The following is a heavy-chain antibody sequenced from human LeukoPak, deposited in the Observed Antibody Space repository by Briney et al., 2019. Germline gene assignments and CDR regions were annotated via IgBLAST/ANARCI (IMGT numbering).Heavy chain of an antibody. CDR1: GGSISTYY. CDR3: ARDFFGDFHFDY. V-gene: IGHV4-59*01. J-gene: IGHJ4*02. CDR2: IYYSGST. D-gene: IGHD4-17*01. Sequence: PSETLSLICTVSGGSISTYYWNWIRQPPGKGLEWIGYIYYSGSTNYNPSLKSRVTISVDTSKNQFSLKLSSVTAADTAVYYCARDFFGDFHFDYWGQGTLVTVSS.